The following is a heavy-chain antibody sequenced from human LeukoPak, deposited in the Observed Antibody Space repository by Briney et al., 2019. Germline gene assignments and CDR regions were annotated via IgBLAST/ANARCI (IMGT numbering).Heavy chain of an antibody. V-gene: IGHV4-4*02. CDR2: IYHSGST. CDR1: GGSISSNNW. D-gene: IGHD3-22*01. J-gene: IGHJ4*02. Sequence: SETLSLTCAVSGGSISSNNWWNWVRQPPGKGLEWIGEIYHSGSTNYNPSLKSRVTISVDTSKNQFSLKLSSVTAADTAVYYCHSRYSSGYYYFDYWGQGTLVTVSS. CDR3: HSRYSSGYYYFDY.